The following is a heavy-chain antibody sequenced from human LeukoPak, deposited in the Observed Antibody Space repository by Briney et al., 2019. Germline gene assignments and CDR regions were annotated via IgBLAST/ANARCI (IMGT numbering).Heavy chain of an antibody. CDR3: MSALGT. J-gene: IGHJ5*02. D-gene: IGHD1-26*01. CDR2: ISASGAI. CDR1: GASITSQF. Sequence: SETLSLTCTVSGASITSQFWNWIRQPAGEGLEFVGLISASGAINLNPSLKSRVTMSIDTSKNQFSLKLTSMTAADTVVYYCMSALGTWGQGTLVTVSS. V-gene: IGHV4-4*07.